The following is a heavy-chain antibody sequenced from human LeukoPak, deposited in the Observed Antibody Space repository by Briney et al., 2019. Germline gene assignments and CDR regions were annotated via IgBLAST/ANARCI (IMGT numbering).Heavy chain of an antibody. V-gene: IGHV4-59*11. J-gene: IGHJ3*02. CDR3: ARDLVTVTKGFDI. Sequence: SETLSLTCAVSDDSFSSHYWTWIRQPPRKGLEWIGYISYIGSTNYNPSLTSRVTISIDTSKNQFSLKLSSVTAADTAVYYCARDLVTVTKGFDIWGQGTMVSVSS. CDR2: ISYIGST. D-gene: IGHD4-17*01. CDR1: DDSFSSHY.